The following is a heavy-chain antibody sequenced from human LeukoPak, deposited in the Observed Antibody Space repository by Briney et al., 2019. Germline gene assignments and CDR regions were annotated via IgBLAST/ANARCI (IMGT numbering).Heavy chain of an antibody. Sequence: PGGPLTLSCAASGFTYSTYAKLYLRPPPGEALECVSAISGSGRYTYYADSVKGRFTISRDNSKNTLYLQMDSLRAEDTAVYYCAKAPYDNYDYYMGVWGKGTTVTVSS. J-gene: IGHJ6*03. D-gene: IGHD5-12*01. CDR2: ISGSGRYT. CDR1: GFTYSTYA. V-gene: IGHV3-23*01. CDR3: AKAPYDNYDYYMGV.